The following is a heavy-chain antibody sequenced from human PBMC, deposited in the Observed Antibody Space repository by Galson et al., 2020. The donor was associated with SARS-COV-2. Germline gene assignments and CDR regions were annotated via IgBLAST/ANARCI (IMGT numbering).Heavy chain of an antibody. CDR2: FDPEDGET. V-gene: IGHV1-24*01. CDR3: ATAPAVVPVNWFDP. CDR1: GYTLTELS. D-gene: IGHD2-2*01. Sequence: ASVKVSCKVSGYTLTELSMHWVRQAPGKGLEWMGGFDPEDGETIYAQKFQGRVTMTEDTSTDTAYMELSSLRSEDTAVYYCATAPAVVPVNWFDPWGQGTLVTVSS. J-gene: IGHJ5*02.